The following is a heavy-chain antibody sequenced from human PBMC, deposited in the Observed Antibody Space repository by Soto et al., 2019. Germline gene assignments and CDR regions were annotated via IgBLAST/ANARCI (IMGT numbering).Heavy chain of an antibody. CDR2: IYYSGST. D-gene: IGHD5-18*01. Sequence: QVQLQESGPGLVKPSQTLSLTCTVSGGSISSGDYYWSWIRQPPGKGLEWIGYIYYSGSTYYNPSLKSRVTIAVDTAKNQFSLKLSSVTAAYTAVYYCASTSFGYSYGYRYWGQGTLVTVSS. J-gene: IGHJ4*02. CDR3: ASTSFGYSYGYRY. CDR1: GGSISSGDYY. V-gene: IGHV4-30-4*01.